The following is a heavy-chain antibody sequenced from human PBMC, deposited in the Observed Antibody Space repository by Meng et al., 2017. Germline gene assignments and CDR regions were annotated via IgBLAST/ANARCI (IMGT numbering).Heavy chain of an antibody. V-gene: IGHV3-30*16. CDR3: ARDFDY. CDR1: GFNFSNYE. CDR2: ITKDGSRK. Sequence: VQVVEYWGDVVQPGRSLTLFCAASGFNFSNYEMHWVRQAPGKGLEWVACITKDGSRKYYLGSVRGRFTISRDNSKNTLYLEMNSLRSEDTALYYCARDFDYWAREPLAPFP. J-gene: IGHJ4*02.